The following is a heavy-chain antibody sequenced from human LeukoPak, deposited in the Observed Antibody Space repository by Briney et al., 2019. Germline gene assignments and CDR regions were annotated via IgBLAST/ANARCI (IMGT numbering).Heavy chain of an antibody. V-gene: IGHV3-20*04. CDR3: ARETIVVVTEYAFDI. CDR2: INWNGGST. J-gene: IGHJ3*02. CDR1: GFTFDDYG. Sequence: GGSLRLSCAASGFTFDDYGMSWVRQAPGKGLEWVSGINWNGGSTGYADSVKGRFTISGDNAKNSLYLQMNSLRAEDTALYYCARETIVVVTEYAFDIWGQGTMVTVSS. D-gene: IGHD2-21*02.